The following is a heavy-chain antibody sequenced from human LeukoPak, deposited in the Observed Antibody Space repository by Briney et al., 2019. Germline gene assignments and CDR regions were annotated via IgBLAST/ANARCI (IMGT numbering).Heavy chain of an antibody. CDR2: ISGSGGST. CDR1: GFTFSSYA. CDR3: AKVSDYDILTGYCYFDY. Sequence: GGSLRLSCAASGFTFSSYAMSWVRQAPGKGLEWVSAISGSGGSTYYADSVKGRFTISRDNSKNTLYLQMNSLRAEDTAVYYCAKVSDYDILTGYCYFDYWGQGTLVTVSS. V-gene: IGHV3-23*01. J-gene: IGHJ4*02. D-gene: IGHD3-9*01.